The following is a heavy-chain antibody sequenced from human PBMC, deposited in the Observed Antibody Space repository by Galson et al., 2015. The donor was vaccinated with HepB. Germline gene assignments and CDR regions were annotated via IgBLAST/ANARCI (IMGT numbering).Heavy chain of an antibody. J-gene: IGHJ5*02. D-gene: IGHD5-18*01. Sequence: SVKVSCKASGYTFTGYYMHWVRQAPGQGLEWMGWINPNSGGTNYAQKFQGRVTMTRDTSISTAYMELSRLRSDNTAVYYCARVSAAMVINWFDPWGQGTLVTVSS. CDR2: INPNSGGT. V-gene: IGHV1-2*02. CDR3: ARVSAAMVINWFDP. CDR1: GYTFTGYY.